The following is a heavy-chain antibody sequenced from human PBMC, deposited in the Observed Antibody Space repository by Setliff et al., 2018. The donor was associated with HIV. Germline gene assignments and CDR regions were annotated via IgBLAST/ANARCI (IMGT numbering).Heavy chain of an antibody. CDR2: IYHSGST. CDR1: GYSISSGYY. Sequence: PSETLSLTCAVSGYSISSGYYWGWIRQPPGKGLEWIGSIYHSGSTYYNPSLKSRVTISVDTSKNQFSLKLSSVTAADTAVYYCARAVSHVDYWGQGTLVTSP. J-gene: IGHJ4*02. V-gene: IGHV4-38-2*01. D-gene: IGHD6-19*01. CDR3: ARAVSHVDY.